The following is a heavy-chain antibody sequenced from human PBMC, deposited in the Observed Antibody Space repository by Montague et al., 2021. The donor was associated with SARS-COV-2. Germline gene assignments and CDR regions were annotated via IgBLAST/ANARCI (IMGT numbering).Heavy chain of an antibody. D-gene: IGHD3-22*01. V-gene: IGHV4-59*01. Sequence: SETLSLTCTVSGDSISTYYWCWIRQPPGKGLEWMGNIYYNGYTNYNHSLKSGVTIALDTSKTQFSLWLSSVTAADTAVYFCARGGATYDYDTSVYGDAFDSWGQGTLVTVSS. CDR2: IYYNGYT. J-gene: IGHJ3*01. CDR1: GDSISTYY. CDR3: ARGGATYDYDTSVYGDAFDS.